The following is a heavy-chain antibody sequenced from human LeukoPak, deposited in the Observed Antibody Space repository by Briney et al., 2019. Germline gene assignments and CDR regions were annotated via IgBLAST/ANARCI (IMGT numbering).Heavy chain of an antibody. CDR1: GYTFTSYA. CDR2: INAGNGNT. V-gene: IGHV1-3*01. Sequence: ASVKVSCKASGYTFTSYAMHWVRQAPGQRLEWMGWINAGNGNTKYSQKFQGRVTITRDTSASTVYMELSSLRYEDTAVYYCAREPYSSGYWGQGTLVTVSS. CDR3: AREPYSSGY. J-gene: IGHJ4*02. D-gene: IGHD6-19*01.